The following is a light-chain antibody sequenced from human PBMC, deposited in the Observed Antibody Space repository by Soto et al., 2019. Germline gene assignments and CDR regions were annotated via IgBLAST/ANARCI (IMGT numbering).Light chain of an antibody. J-gene: IGKJ4*01. CDR2: DAS. CDR1: HSVSSN. Sequence: EIVLTQSPATLSLSPGERATLSCRASHSVSSNLALYQQKPGQAPRLLIYDASNRATGIPARFSGSGSGTDFTLTISSLEPEDFAVYYCQQRSNWPPLTFGGGTKVEIK. CDR3: QQRSNWPPLT. V-gene: IGKV3-11*01.